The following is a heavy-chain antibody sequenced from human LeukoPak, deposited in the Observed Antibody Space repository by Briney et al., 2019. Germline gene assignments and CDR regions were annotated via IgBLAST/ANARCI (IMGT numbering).Heavy chain of an antibody. D-gene: IGHD2-15*01. CDR3: AKARYDGEVMIAATDY. CDR2: INQDGTEK. Sequence: GGSLRLSCAASGFSFTTYWMSWVRQAPGKGLEWVANINQDGTEKYYVDSVKGRFTISRDNAKNSLYLQMNNLRADDTAVYYCAKARYDGEVMIAATDYWGQGTLVTVSS. J-gene: IGHJ4*02. V-gene: IGHV3-7*01. CDR1: GFSFTTYW.